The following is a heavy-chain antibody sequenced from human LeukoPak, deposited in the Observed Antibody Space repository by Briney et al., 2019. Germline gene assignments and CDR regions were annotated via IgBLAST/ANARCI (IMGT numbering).Heavy chain of an antibody. CDR2: IYPGDSDT. CDR3: ASHLIYGDYTDY. V-gene: IGHV5-51*01. J-gene: IGHJ4*02. D-gene: IGHD4-17*01. CDR1: GCGFTSYW. Sequence: GGALQISWKGSGCGFTSYWIGGVRPMPGKGLEGMVIIYPGDSDTRYSPSFQGQVTISADKSISPAYLQWSSLKASDTAMYYCASHLIYGDYTDYWGQGTLVTVSS.